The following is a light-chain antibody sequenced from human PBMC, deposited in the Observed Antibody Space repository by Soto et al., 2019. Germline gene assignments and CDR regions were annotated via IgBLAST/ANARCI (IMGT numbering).Light chain of an antibody. J-gene: IGKJ1*01. CDR2: GAS. V-gene: IGKV1-9*01. Sequence: DIQLTQSPSFLSASVGDRVTITCRASQDINSYLAWYQQKPGKAPRALIYGASTLGSGVPSRFSGSGSGTEFTLTIGSLQPEDFATYYCQQFNSYPRTFGQGTKVEIK. CDR3: QQFNSYPRT. CDR1: QDINSY.